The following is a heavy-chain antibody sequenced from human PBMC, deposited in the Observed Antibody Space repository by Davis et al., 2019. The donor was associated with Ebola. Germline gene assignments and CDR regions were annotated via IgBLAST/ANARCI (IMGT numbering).Heavy chain of an antibody. V-gene: IGHV4-34*01. CDR1: AGSFSGSY. D-gene: IGHD6-13*01. J-gene: IGHJ5*02. Sequence: SETLSLTCAVYAGSFSGSYWSWIRQPPGTGLEWIGEISHSGSTNYNPSLKSRVTISVDTSKNQFSLKLSSVTAADTAVYYCARLHSRGSSSRYGPLGWFDPWGQGTLVTVSS. CDR2: ISHSGST. CDR3: ARLHSRGSSSRYGPLGWFDP.